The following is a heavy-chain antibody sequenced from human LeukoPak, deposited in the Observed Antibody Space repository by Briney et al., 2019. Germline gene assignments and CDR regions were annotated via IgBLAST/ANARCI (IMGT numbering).Heavy chain of an antibody. CDR3: AKNSLFLKTTYNFYK. J-gene: IGHJ4*02. CDR2: ISASGSNT. D-gene: IGHD1-20*01. V-gene: IGHV3-23*01. Sequence: HTGGSLRLSCGASGFTFSSYTMPWVRQAPGKGLEWVSGISASGSNTYYADSVKGRFTISRDNSKNTVYLQMNSLRAEDTAVYYCAKNSLFLKTTYNFYKWGQGTLVTVSS. CDR1: GFTFSSYT.